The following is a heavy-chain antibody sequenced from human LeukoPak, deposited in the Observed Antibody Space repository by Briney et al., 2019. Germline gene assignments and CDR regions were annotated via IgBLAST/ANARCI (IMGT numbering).Heavy chain of an antibody. V-gene: IGHV4-34*01. Sequence: PSETLSLTCAVYGGSSSGYYWSWIRQPPGKGLEWIGEINHSGSTNYNPSLKSRVTISVDMSKNQFSLKLSSVTAADTAVYYCARGGYPDIVVVPAAIGSSSGDWFDPWGQGTLVTVSS. CDR1: GGSSSGYY. J-gene: IGHJ5*02. CDR3: ARGGYPDIVVVPAAIGSSSGDWFDP. D-gene: IGHD2-2*01. CDR2: INHSGST.